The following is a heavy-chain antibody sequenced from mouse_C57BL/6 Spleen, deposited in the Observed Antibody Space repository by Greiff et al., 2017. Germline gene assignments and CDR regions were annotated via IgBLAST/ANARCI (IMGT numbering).Heavy chain of an antibody. D-gene: IGHD2-3*01. CDR3: ARGGIYDGDLWFAY. CDR1: GYTFTSYW. CDR2: IDPSDSET. J-gene: IGHJ3*01. V-gene: IGHV1-52*01. Sequence: QVQLQQPGAELVRPGSSVKLSCKASGYTFTSYWMHWVKQRPIQGLEWIGNIDPSDSETHYNQKFKDKATLTVDKSSSTAYMQLSSLTSEDSAVYSCARGGIYDGDLWFAYWGQGTLVTVSA.